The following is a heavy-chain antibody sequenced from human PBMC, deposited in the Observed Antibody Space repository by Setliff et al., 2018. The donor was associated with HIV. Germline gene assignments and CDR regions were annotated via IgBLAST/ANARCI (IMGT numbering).Heavy chain of an antibody. CDR1: GFTFSRYW. J-gene: IGHJ5*02. CDR2: INNDTTTT. D-gene: IGHD3-3*01. Sequence: PGGSLRLSCAASGFTFSRYWMHWVRQAPGQGLVWVSGINNDTTTTTYADSVKGRFSISRDNAKNTMYLQMNGLRGDDTAVYYCARVLLLTNAVYGVVSNQFDPWGQGTLVTVSS. CDR3: ARVLLLTNAVYGVVSNQFDP. V-gene: IGHV3-74*01.